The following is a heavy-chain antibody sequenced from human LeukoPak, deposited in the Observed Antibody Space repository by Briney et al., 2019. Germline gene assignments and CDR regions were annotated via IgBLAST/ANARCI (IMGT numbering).Heavy chain of an antibody. CDR1: GFTFSNYP. V-gene: IGHV3-23*01. Sequence: PGGSLRLSCAASGFTFSNYPMNWVRQAPGKVLEWVSAITTDGSRTYNADSVKGRFTISRDNSKNTLYLQMNSLRAEDTAVYYCAKGNTVTPDYWGQGTLVTVSS. CDR2: ITTDGSRT. J-gene: IGHJ4*02. CDR3: AKGNTVTPDY. D-gene: IGHD4-17*01.